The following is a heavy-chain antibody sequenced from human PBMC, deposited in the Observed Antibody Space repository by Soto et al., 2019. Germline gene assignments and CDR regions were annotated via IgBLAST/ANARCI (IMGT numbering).Heavy chain of an antibody. CDR2: INHSGST. CDR3: ARGVVPAATAFHYYYYMDV. V-gene: IGHV4-34*01. D-gene: IGHD2-2*01. CDR1: GGSFSGYY. J-gene: IGHJ6*03. Sequence: SETLSLTCAVYGGSFSGYYWSWIRQPPGKGLEWIGEINHSGSTNYNPSLKSRVTISVDTSKNQFSLKLSSVTAADTAVYYCARGVVPAATAFHYYYYMDVWGKGTTVTVSS.